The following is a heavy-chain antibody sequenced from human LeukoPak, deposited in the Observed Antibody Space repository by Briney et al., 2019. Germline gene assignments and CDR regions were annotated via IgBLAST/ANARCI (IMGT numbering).Heavy chain of an antibody. CDR3: ARHVINGGNMDV. CDR2: IYYSGST. D-gene: IGHD2-15*01. V-gene: IGHV4-39*01. J-gene: IGHJ6*03. Sequence: KPSETLSLTCTVSGGSISSSSYYWGWIRQPPGKGLEWIGSIYYSGSTYYNPSLKSRVTISVDTSKNQFSLKLSSVTAADTAVYYCARHVINGGNMDVWGKGTTVTVSS. CDR1: GGSISSSSYY.